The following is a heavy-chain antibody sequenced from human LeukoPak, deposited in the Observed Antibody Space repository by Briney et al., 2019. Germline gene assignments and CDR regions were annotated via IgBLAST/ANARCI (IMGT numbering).Heavy chain of an antibody. Sequence: GGSLSLFCALSGLTFSKAWVSSARHARGGGRECLGRIKSNAAGGTPEYGAPGQHRLTISREAAPNTIYLQLDSLTAEDTSVYYCTTDLLQYDGSGFYYWGQGTLVAVSS. CDR1: GLTFSKAW. CDR3: TTDLLQYDGSGFYY. CDR2: IKSNAAGGTP. J-gene: IGHJ4*02. D-gene: IGHD3-22*01. V-gene: IGHV3-15*01.